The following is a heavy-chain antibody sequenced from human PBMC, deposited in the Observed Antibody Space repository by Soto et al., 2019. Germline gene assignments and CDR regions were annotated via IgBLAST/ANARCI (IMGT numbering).Heavy chain of an antibody. CDR1: GGSFSGYY. CDR3: AGDKITGRFAY. Sequence: QVQLQQWGAGLLKPSETLSLTCAVYGGSFSGYYWTWIRQPPGTGLEWIGEINHSGSTNYNPSLKSRVSISVAPSKSQFSLTLTSETAEDTAVYYCAGDKITGRFAYWGQGTLVTVSS. CDR2: INHSGST. D-gene: IGHD2-8*02. J-gene: IGHJ4*02. V-gene: IGHV4-34*01.